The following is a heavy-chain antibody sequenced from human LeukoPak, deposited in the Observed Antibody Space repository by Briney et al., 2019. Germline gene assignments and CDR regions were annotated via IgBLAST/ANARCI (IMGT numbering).Heavy chain of an antibody. CDR1: GFTFSSSA. D-gene: IGHD6-13*01. CDR3: AKKTPGTHPFDY. J-gene: IGHJ4*02. Sequence: GGSLRLSCAASGFTFSSSAVNWVRQAPGKGLEWVSACGTDGDTYYADSVKGRFTISRDNSKNTLHLQMTSLRADDTAVYYCAKKTPGTHPFDYWGQGTLVTVSP. CDR2: CGTDGDT. V-gene: IGHV3-23*01.